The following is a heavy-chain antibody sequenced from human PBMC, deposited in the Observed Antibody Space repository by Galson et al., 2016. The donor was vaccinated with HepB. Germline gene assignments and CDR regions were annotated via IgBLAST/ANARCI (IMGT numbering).Heavy chain of an antibody. D-gene: IGHD4-23*01. J-gene: IGHJ4*02. Sequence: TLSLTYSVSGGSVNRGSYYWSWVRQSPGKGLEWTGNIDHSGSTSYNPSLWSRVSITRDTSENNIALRLTSLTAADTAMYYCARGETTVAVFPLDYWGQGTPVTVSS. V-gene: IGHV4-31*03. CDR3: ARGETTVAVFPLDY. CDR1: GGSVNRGSYY. CDR2: IDHSGST.